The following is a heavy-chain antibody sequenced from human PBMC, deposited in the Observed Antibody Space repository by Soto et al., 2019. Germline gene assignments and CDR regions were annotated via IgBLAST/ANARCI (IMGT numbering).Heavy chain of an antibody. D-gene: IGHD3-22*01. CDR2: SWSTGNNK. J-gene: IGHJ4*02. Sequence: GGSLRLSCAASGFTFSYYGMHWVRQAPGKGLEWVAVSWSTGNNKFYGDSVKGRSTISRDNPTNTLYLQMNSLRAEDTAVYYGARDDDTCGNYTCFDHWGQGTLVTVSS. CDR1: GFTFSYYG. V-gene: IGHV3-33*01. CDR3: ARDDDTCGNYTCFDH.